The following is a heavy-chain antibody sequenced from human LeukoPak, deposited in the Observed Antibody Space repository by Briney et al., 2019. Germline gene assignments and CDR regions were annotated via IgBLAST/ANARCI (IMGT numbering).Heavy chain of an antibody. CDR2: IYYSGST. CDR1: GGSISSYY. D-gene: IGHD3-10*01. J-gene: IGHJ4*02. V-gene: IGHV4-59*01. Sequence: PSETLSLTCTVPGGSISSYYWSWIRQPPGKGLEWIGYIYYSGSTNYNPSLKSRVTISVYTSKNQFSLNLSSVTAADTAVYYCAATYYYGSGSYFEPFDYWGQGTLVTVSS. CDR3: AATYYYGSGSYFEPFDY.